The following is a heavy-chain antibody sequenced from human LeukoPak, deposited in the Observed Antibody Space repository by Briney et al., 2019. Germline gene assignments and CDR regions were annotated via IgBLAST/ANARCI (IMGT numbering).Heavy chain of an antibody. J-gene: IGHJ4*02. CDR2: ISGSGGST. D-gene: IGHD2-15*01. CDR1: GFTFSSYA. Sequence: GGSLRLSCAASGFTFSSYAMSWVRQAPGKGREWVSAISGSGGSTYYADSVKGRFTISRDNSKNTLELQMNSLRAEDTAIYYCAKDLAPYSSGSPFDYWGPGTLVTVSS. V-gene: IGHV3-23*01. CDR3: AKDLAPYSSGSPFDY.